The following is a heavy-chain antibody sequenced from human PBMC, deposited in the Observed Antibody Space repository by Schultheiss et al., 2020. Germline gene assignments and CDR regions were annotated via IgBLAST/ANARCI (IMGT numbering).Heavy chain of an antibody. Sequence: SETLSLTCAVSGGSISSYYWNWIRQPPGKGLEWIGSIYHSGSTNYNPSLKSRVTISVDTSKNQFSLKLSSVTAADTAVYYCARGNDFWSGYPLLYYYYGMDVWGQGTTVTVSS. CDR3: ARGNDFWSGYPLLYYYYGMDV. D-gene: IGHD3-3*01. V-gene: IGHV4-59*12. CDR2: IYHSGST. J-gene: IGHJ6*02. CDR1: GGSISSYY.